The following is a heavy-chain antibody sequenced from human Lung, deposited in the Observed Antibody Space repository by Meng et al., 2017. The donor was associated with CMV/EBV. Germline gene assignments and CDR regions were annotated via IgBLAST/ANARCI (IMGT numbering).Heavy chain of an antibody. V-gene: IGHV3-23*03. CDR3: AKDSTYSA. CDR2: IYAGGRSA. Sequence: GEXXTISCAASGFTFSNYAMNWVRQAPGKGLEWVAVIYAGGRSAYYADSVKGRFTIFRDGSKNTVYLEMNSLRAEDTALYYCAKDSTYSAWAQGTLVTVSS. D-gene: IGHD6-13*01. CDR1: GFTFSNYA. J-gene: IGHJ5*02.